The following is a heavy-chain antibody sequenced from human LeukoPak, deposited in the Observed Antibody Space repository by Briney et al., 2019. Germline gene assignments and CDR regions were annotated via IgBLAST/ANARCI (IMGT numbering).Heavy chain of an antibody. V-gene: IGHV3-53*01. CDR3: AREDGDPYSPFDY. CDR2: IYSGGST. CDR1: GFTVSSNY. J-gene: IGHJ4*02. Sequence: GGSLRLSCAVSGFTVSSNYMTWVRQAPGKGLEWVSVIYSGGSTYYTDSVKGRFTISRDNSRHTLYLQMNSLRAEDTAVYYCAREDGDPYSPFDYWGQGTLVTVSS. D-gene: IGHD2-15*01.